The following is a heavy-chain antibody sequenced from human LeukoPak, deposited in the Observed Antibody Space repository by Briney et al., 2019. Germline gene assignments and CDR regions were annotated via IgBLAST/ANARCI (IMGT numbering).Heavy chain of an antibody. V-gene: IGHV3-23*01. CDR1: GFTFSSYA. Sequence: GGSLRLSCAASGFTFSSYAMSWVRQAPGKGLEWVSALSGSGGSTYYADSVKGRFTISRDNSKNTLYLQMNSLRAEDTAVYYCARGGAYYYDTSAYFAYWGQGTLVTVSS. D-gene: IGHD3-22*01. J-gene: IGHJ4*02. CDR3: ARGGAYYYDTSAYFAY. CDR2: LSGSGGST.